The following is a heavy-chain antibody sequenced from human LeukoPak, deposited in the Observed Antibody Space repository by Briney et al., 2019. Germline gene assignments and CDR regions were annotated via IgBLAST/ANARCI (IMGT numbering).Heavy chain of an antibody. V-gene: IGHV1-18*04. CDR1: GYTFTSYG. Sequence: ASVKVSCKASGYTFTSYGISWVRQAPGQGLEWMGWISAYNGNTNYAQKLQGRVTMTTDISTSTAYMELRSLRSDDTAVYYCARTEGGLNWDYAAYWGQGTLVTVSS. D-gene: IGHD4-17*01. CDR3: ARTEGGLNWDYAAY. J-gene: IGHJ4*02. CDR2: ISAYNGNT.